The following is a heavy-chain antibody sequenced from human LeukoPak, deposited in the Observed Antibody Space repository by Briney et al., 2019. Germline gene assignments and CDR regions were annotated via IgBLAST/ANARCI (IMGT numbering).Heavy chain of an antibody. D-gene: IGHD3-10*01. Sequence: GGSLALSCAASGFTVSSNYMSWVRQAPGKGLEWVSILYSAGATYYADSVRGRFTISRDSSKNTVSLQMNSLRAEDTAVYYCASGGMGARKYYSDPFHHWGEGTLVTVSS. CDR2: LYSAGAT. V-gene: IGHV3-53*01. J-gene: IGHJ4*02. CDR1: GFTVSSNY. CDR3: ASGGMGARKYYSDPFHH.